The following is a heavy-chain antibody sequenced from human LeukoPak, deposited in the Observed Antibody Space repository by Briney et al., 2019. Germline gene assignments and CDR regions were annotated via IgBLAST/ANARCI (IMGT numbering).Heavy chain of an antibody. Sequence: GTSVKVSCKASGYTFTGYYMHWVRQAPGHGLEWMGWINPNRGGTNYAQKFQGRVTMTRDTSISTAYMELSRLRSEDTAVYYCAREGIVVVTATPPGFDYWGQGTLVTVSS. CDR2: INPNRGGT. D-gene: IGHD2-21*02. CDR3: AREGIVVVTATPPGFDY. V-gene: IGHV1-2*02. CDR1: GYTFTGYY. J-gene: IGHJ4*02.